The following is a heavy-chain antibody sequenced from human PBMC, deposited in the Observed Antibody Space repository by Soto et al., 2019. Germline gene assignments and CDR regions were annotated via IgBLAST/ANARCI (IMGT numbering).Heavy chain of an antibody. CDR1: GFTFSSYW. CDR3: AREYYYDSSGYYFWTEQTLPDY. CDR2: INSDGSST. V-gene: IGHV3-74*01. D-gene: IGHD3-22*01. J-gene: IGHJ4*02. Sequence: GGSLRLSCAASGFTFSSYWMHWVRQAPGKGLVWVSRINSDGSSTSYADSVKGRFTISRDNAKNTLYLQMNSLRAEDTAVYYCAREYYYDSSGYYFWTEQTLPDYWGQGTLVTVSS.